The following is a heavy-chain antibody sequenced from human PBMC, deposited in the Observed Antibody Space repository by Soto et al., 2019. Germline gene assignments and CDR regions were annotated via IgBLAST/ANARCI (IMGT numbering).Heavy chain of an antibody. CDR2: IKQDGSEK. CDR1: GFTFSSYW. CDR3: ARGRSTSCTATW. V-gene: IGHV3-7*04. Sequence: EVQLVESGGGLVQPGGSLRLSCAASGFTFSSYWRSWVRQAPGKGLEWVANIKQDGSEKYYVDSVKGRFTISRDNAKNSLYLQMNSLRAEDTAVYYCARGRSTSCTATWWGQGTLVTVSS. D-gene: IGHD2-2*01. J-gene: IGHJ4*02.